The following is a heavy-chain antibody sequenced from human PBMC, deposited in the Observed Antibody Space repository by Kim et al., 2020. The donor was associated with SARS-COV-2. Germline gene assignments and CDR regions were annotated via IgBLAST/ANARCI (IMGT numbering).Heavy chain of an antibody. CDR3: ANFYRGLIAAPGDY. Sequence: ADSWKGRFTISRDNSKNRLYLQMNSLRAEDTAVYYCANFYRGLIAAPGDYWGQGTLVTVSS. J-gene: IGHJ4*02. V-gene: IGHV3-23*01. D-gene: IGHD6-13*01.